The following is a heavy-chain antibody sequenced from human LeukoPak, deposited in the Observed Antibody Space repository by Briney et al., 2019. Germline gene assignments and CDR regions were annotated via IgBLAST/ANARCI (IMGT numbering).Heavy chain of an antibody. D-gene: IGHD1-26*01. CDR2: IYYSGSA. J-gene: IGHJ4*02. CDR1: GGSISSYY. CDR3: ARQDYSGTYLFDY. Sequence: SETLSLTCTVSGGSISSYYWSWIRQPPGKGLEWIAYIYYSGSANYNPSLKSRVAISVDTSKTQFSLKLTSVTATHTAVYYCARQDYSGTYLFDYWGRGTLVTVSS. V-gene: IGHV4-59*08.